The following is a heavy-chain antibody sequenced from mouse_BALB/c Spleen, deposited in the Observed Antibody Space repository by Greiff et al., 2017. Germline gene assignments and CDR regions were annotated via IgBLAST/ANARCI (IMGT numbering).Heavy chain of an antibody. D-gene: IGHD1-1*01. CDR3: AGGSSPAY. J-gene: IGHJ3*01. Sequence: EVQLVESGGGLVQPGGSRKLSCAASGFTFSSFGMHWVRQAPEKGLEWVAYISSGSSTIYYADTVKGRFTISRDNPKNTLFLQMTSLRSEDTAMYYCAGGSSPAYWGQGTLVTVSA. V-gene: IGHV5-17*02. CDR1: GFTFSSFG. CDR2: ISSGSSTI.